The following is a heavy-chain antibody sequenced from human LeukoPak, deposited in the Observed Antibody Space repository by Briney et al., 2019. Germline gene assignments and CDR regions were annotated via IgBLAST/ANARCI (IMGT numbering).Heavy chain of an antibody. Sequence: KTSETLSLTCSVSGGSINSHYWRWIPHPPGKRLEWSDYIFNTGNTNYNPSLASRVTMSGDTSRAQFFMRLSPVTAADTAIYYCASRPADTTWYGVFDYWSQGTLVTVSS. V-gene: IGHV4-59*11. D-gene: IGHD3-10*01. J-gene: IGHJ4*02. CDR1: GGSINSHY. CDR2: IFNTGNT. CDR3: ASRPADTTWYGVFDY.